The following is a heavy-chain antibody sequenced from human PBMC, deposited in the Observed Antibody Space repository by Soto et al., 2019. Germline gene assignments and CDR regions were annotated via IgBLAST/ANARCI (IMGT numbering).Heavy chain of an antibody. CDR1: RFTFSSYW. D-gene: IGHD2-15*01. CDR2: IKQDGSEK. V-gene: IGHV3-7*01. Sequence: PGGSLRLSCAASRFTFSSYWMSWVRQAPGKGLEWVANIKQDGSEKFYVDSVKGRFTISRDNAKYSLYLQMNSLRAEDTAVYYCARDFGSGGFDYWGQGTLVTVS. J-gene: IGHJ4*02. CDR3: ARDFGSGGFDY.